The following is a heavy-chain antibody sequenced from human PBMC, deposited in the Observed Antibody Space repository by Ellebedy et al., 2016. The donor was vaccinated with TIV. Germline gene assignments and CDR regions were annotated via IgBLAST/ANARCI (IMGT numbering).Heavy chain of an antibody. V-gene: IGHV4-34*01. CDR3: ARHPDSSNWYMVWWFDP. CDR2: INYSGST. D-gene: IGHD6-13*01. CDR1: GGSFSGYY. J-gene: IGHJ5*02. Sequence: MPSETLSLTCAVYGGSFSGYYWSWIRQAPGKGLEWIGEINYSGSTNYNPSLKSRVTILVDTSKSQFSLRLTSAAAADTAVYYCARHPDSSNWYMVWWFDPWGQGTLVTVSS.